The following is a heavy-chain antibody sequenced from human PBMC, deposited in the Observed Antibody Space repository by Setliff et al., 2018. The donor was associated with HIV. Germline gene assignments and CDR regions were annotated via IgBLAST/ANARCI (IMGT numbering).Heavy chain of an antibody. CDR2: IYYSGST. V-gene: IGHV4-39*07. CDR3: ARSRESSGYYRDYYYYLDV. D-gene: IGHD6-19*01. CDR1: GGSISSSSYY. J-gene: IGHJ6*03. Sequence: SSETLSLTCTVSGGSISSSSYYWGWIRQPPGKGLEWIGSIYYSGSTYYNPSLKSRVTISVDTSKNQFSLKLSSVTAADTAVYYCARSRESSGYYRDYYYYLDVWGKGTTVTVSS.